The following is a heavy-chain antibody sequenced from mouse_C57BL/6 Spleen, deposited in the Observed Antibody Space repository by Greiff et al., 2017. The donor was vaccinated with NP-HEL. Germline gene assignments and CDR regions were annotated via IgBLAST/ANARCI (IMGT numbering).Heavy chain of an antibody. CDR2: IYPRDGST. CDR3: ARDGNYRYFDV. CDR1: GYTFTSYD. D-gene: IGHD2-1*01. J-gene: IGHJ1*03. Sequence: QVQLKQSGPELVKPGASVKLSCKASGYTFTSYDINWVKQRPGQGLGWLGWIYPRDGSTKYNEKFKGKATLTVDTSSSTAYMERHSLTSEDSAVYFCARDGNYRYFDVWGTGTTVTVSS. V-gene: IGHV1-85*01.